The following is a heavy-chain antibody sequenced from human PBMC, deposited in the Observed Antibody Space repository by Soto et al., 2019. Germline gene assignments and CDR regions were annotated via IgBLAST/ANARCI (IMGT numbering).Heavy chain of an antibody. CDR2: IYYSGST. CDR1: GGSIRSYY. CDR3: ARIASYGDYPWYFDL. D-gene: IGHD4-17*01. Sequence: QVQLQESGPGLVKPSETLSLTCTVSGGSIRSYYWSWIRQPPGKGLEWIGYIYYSGSTNYNPSLKSRVTISVDTSKNQFSLKLRSVTAADTAVYYCARIASYGDYPWYFDLWGRGTLVTVSS. J-gene: IGHJ2*01. V-gene: IGHV4-59*01.